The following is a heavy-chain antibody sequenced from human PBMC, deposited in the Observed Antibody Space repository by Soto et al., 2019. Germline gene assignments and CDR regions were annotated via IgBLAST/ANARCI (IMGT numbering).Heavy chain of an antibody. CDR2: ISSSSSYT. D-gene: IGHD3-10*01. V-gene: IGHV3-11*05. CDR3: ARCPYGSYYFAY. J-gene: IGHJ4*02. Sequence: QVQLVESGGGLVKPGGSLRLSCAASGFTFSDYYMSWIRQAPGKGLECVSYISSSSSYTNYADSVKGRFTISRDNAKSALYLQMNILRAEYTAVYYCARCPYGSYYFAYWGQGTLVTVSS. CDR1: GFTFSDYY.